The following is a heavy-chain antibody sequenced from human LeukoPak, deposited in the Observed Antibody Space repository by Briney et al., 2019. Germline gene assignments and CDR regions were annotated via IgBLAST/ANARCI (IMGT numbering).Heavy chain of an antibody. D-gene: IGHD5-24*01. CDR1: GFTFSSYG. V-gene: IGHV3-33*06. J-gene: IGHJ4*02. Sequence: GGSLRLSCAASGFTFSSYGMHWVRQAPGKGLEWVAVIWYDGSNKYYADSVKGRFTISRDNSKNTLYLQMNSLRAEDAAVYYCAKDFFGDGYNPGYWGQGTLVTVSS. CDR3: AKDFFGDGYNPGY. CDR2: IWYDGSNK.